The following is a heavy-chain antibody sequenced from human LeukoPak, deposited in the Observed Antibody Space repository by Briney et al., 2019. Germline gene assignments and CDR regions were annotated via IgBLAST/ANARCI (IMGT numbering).Heavy chain of an antibody. CDR1: GVFISSSGYY. V-gene: IGHV4-39*01. CDR2: AYYSGSS. D-gene: IGHD5-18*01. Sequence: SETLSLTCTVSGVFISSSGYYWAWIRQPPGKGLECIGSAYYSGSSYYDPSLKSRVTISLDTSKNQFSLKLSSVTAADTAVYYCARLFGYRDNYFDYWGQGTLVTVSS. CDR3: ARLFGYRDNYFDY. J-gene: IGHJ4*02.